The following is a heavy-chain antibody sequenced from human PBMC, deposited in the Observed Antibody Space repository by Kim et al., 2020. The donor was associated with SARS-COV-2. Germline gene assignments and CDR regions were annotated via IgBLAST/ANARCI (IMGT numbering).Heavy chain of an antibody. Sequence: GGSLRLSCAASGFTFSSYWMSWVRQAPGKGLEGVANIKQDGSEKYYVDSVKGRFTISRDNAKNSLYLQMNSLRAEDTAVYYCARVDGGSYWGYYYYGMDVWGQGTTVTVSS. J-gene: IGHJ6*02. D-gene: IGHD1-26*01. CDR1: GFTFSSYW. CDR3: ARVDGGSYWGYYYYGMDV. CDR2: IKQDGSEK. V-gene: IGHV3-7*01.